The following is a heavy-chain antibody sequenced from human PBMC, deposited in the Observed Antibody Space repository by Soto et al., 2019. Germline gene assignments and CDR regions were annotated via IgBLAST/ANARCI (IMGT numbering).Heavy chain of an antibody. D-gene: IGHD3-3*01. CDR2: ISSSSSYT. V-gene: IGHV3-11*06. CDR1: GFTFSDYY. J-gene: IGHJ6*02. Sequence: LRLSCAASGFTFSDYYMSWIRQAPGKGLEWVSYISSSSSYTNYADSVKGRFTISRDNAKNSLYLQMNSLRAEDTAVYYCARAVGVVVYYGMDVWGQGTTVTVSS. CDR3: ARAVGVVVYYGMDV.